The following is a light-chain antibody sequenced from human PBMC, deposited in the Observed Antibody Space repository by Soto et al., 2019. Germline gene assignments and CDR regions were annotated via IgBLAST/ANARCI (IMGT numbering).Light chain of an antibody. CDR2: GAT. CDR1: QSVSSTC. Sequence: EIVLTQSPGTLSLSPGETTTLSCRASQSVSSTCLSWHQRKARPATMLLIHGATSRDTGIPGRISGSGCGTVFSLTTSRLEPEDFAVYYYQQYGSSLITFGQGTRLEIK. J-gene: IGKJ5*01. CDR3: QQYGSSLIT. V-gene: IGKV3-20*01.